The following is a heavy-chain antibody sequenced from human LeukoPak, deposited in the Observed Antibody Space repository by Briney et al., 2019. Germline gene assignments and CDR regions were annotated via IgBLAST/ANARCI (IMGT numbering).Heavy chain of an antibody. V-gene: IGHV1-69*06. Sequence: ASVKVSCKASGGTLSSYAISWVRQAPGQGLEWMGGIIPIFGTANYAQKFQGRVTITADKSTSTAYMELSSLRSEDTAVYYCAREGEFGDSSGYYSLFDYWGQGTLVTVSS. J-gene: IGHJ4*02. CDR3: AREGEFGDSSGYYSLFDY. CDR2: IIPIFGTA. CDR1: GGTLSSYA. D-gene: IGHD3-22*01.